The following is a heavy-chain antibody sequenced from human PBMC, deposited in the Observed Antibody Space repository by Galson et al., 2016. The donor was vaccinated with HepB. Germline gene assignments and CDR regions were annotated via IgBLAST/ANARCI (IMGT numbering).Heavy chain of an antibody. CDR1: GSIFSNYW. J-gene: IGHJ4*02. CDR3: ARISGSHYGSGSYPFDH. CDR2: LYADDSDT. D-gene: IGHD3-10*01. Sequence: QSGAEVKKPGDSLKISCKGSGSIFSNYWIGWVRQMPGKGLEWMGILYADDSDTRYSPSFQGHVSFSVDKSINTAFLQWSSLKASDTAVYYCARISGSHYGSGSYPFDHWGQGTLVTVSS. V-gene: IGHV5-51*01.